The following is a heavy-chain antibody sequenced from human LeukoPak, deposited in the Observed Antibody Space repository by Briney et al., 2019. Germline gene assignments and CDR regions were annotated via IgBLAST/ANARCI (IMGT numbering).Heavy chain of an antibody. CDR3: AGAGLGDAFDI. CDR1: GDSISSADHY. Sequence: SETLSLTCTVSGDSISSADHYWHWIRQPPGKGLEYIGYIYFSGSTSHNPTLKSRLTMSVDPSENQFSLSLSSVTAADTAVYYCAGAGLGDAFDIWGQGTMVTVSS. CDR2: IYFSGST. J-gene: IGHJ3*02. D-gene: IGHD7-27*01. V-gene: IGHV4-30-4*01.